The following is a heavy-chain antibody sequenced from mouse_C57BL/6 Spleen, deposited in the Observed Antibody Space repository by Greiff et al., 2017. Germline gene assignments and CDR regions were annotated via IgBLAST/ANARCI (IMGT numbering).Heavy chain of an antibody. CDR3: ARRGPRYDCVGGDFYAIDY. CDR1: GYTFTSYW. D-gene: IGHD2-4*01. Sequence: VQLQQPGAELVKPGASVKLSCKASGYTFTSYWMHWVKQRPGRGLEWIGRIDPNSGGTKYNEKFKSKATLTVDKPSSTAYMQLSSLTSEDSAVCYCARRGPRYDCVGGDFYAIDYWGQGTSVTVSS. V-gene: IGHV1-72*01. CDR2: IDPNSGGT. J-gene: IGHJ4*01.